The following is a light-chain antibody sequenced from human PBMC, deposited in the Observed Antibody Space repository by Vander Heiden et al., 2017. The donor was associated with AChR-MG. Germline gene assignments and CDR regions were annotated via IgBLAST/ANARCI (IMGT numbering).Light chain of an antibody. V-gene: IGKV2-28*01. CDR1: QSLLHSNGYNY. J-gene: IGKJ2*01. Sequence: DIVMTQSPLSLPVTPGEPASISCRSSQSLLHSNGYNYLDWYLQKPGQSPQLLIYLGSNRASGVPDRFSGSGSGTDFTLKISRVEAEDVGVYYCMQDHLFGQGTKLEIK. CDR2: LGS. CDR3: MQDHL.